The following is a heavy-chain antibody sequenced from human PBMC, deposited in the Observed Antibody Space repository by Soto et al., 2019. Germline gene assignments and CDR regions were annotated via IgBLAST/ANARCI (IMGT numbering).Heavy chain of an antibody. CDR1: GFTFSSYG. CDR2: IWYDGSNK. Sequence: QVQLVESGGGVVQPGRSLRLSCAASGFTFSSYGMHWVRQAPGKGLEWVAVIWYDGSNKYYADSVKGRFTISRDNSKNTLYPQRNSLRAEDTAVYYCARDPSGPLYYYYYYMDVWGKGTTVTVSS. D-gene: IGHD1-26*01. V-gene: IGHV3-33*01. J-gene: IGHJ6*03. CDR3: ARDPSGPLYYYYYYMDV.